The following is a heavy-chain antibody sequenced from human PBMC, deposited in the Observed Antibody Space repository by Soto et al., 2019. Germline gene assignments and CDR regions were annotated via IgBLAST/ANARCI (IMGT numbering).Heavy chain of an antibody. V-gene: IGHV1-3*01. Sequence: QGPLVQSGAEVKKPGASVKVSCGTSGFSFTSYSFHWVRQAPAQGLRWMGWINAGRGKTKYSQQFQGRVTFTWDTSAITVYMELSRLTSEDASVFYCARWIDNGYFDYWGQGTLVTVSA. J-gene: IGHJ4*02. D-gene: IGHD4-17*01. CDR2: INAGRGKT. CDR1: GFSFTSYS. CDR3: ARWIDNGYFDY.